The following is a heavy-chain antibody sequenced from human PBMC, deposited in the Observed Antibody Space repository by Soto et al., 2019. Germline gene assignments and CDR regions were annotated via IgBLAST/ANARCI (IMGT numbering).Heavy chain of an antibody. CDR2: INPNTGGT. CDR1: GYTFTDYY. Sequence: ASVKVSCKPSGYTFTDYYIHWVRRAPGQGLEWMGWINPNTGGTNYADNFEGRVTMTSDTSIGAAYMELNSLTSGDTAVYYCARPPDPFFHEGSGVSWTDFWGQGTLVTVS. J-gene: IGHJ4*02. D-gene: IGHD2-15*01. CDR3: ARPPDPFFHEGSGVSWTDF. V-gene: IGHV1-2*02.